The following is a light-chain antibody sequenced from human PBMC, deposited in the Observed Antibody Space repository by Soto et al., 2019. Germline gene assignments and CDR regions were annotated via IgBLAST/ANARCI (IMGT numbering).Light chain of an antibody. CDR2: TTS. V-gene: IGKV3-20*01. CDR3: QQQGT. J-gene: IGKJ2*01. CDR1: RTLSSSY. Sequence: EIVLTQSPGTLSLSPGERATLSCRASRTLSSSYVVWYQQKPGQAPRLLIYTTSRRATGIPDRFSGSGSATEYTLTISRLEPEDFAVYYCQQQGTFGQGTKLASK.